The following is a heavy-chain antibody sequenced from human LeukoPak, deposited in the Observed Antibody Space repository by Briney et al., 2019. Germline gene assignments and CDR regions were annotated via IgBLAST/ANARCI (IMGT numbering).Heavy chain of an antibody. CDR1: GFTFSSYA. J-gene: IGHJ4*02. Sequence: GGSLRLSCAASGFTFSSYAMSWVRQAPGKGLEWVSAICGSGGSTYYADSVKGRFTISRDNANNSLYLQMNSLRAEDTAVYYCARDPPYSYSSGYYYDYWGQGTLVTVSS. D-gene: IGHD3-22*01. V-gene: IGHV3-23*01. CDR2: ICGSGGST. CDR3: ARDPPYSYSSGYYYDY.